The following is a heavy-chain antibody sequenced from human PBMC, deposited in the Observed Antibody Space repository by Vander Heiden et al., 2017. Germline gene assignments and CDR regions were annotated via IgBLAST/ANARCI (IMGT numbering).Heavy chain of an antibody. CDR3: AISFYDSSGYYPPGLDY. CDR2: IWYDGSNK. D-gene: IGHD3-22*01. CDR1: GFTFSSYG. Sequence: QVQLVESGGGVVQPGRSLRLSCTASGFTFSSYGMHWVRQAPGKGLEWVAVIWYDGSNKYYADSVKGRVTISRDNSKNTLYLQMNSLRAEDTAVYYCAISFYDSSGYYPPGLDYWGQGTLVTVSS. J-gene: IGHJ4*02. V-gene: IGHV3-33*01.